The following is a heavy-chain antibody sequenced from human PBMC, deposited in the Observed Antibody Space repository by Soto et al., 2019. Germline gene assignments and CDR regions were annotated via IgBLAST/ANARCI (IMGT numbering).Heavy chain of an antibody. Sequence: GGSLRLSCAASGFTFSSYAMSWVRQAPGKGLEWVSAISGSGGSTYYADSVKGRFTISRDNSKNTLYLQMNSLRAEDTAVYYCAKYQGDIVVVPAAIEPYYYYGMDVWGQGTTVTVSS. V-gene: IGHV3-23*01. CDR2: ISGSGGST. D-gene: IGHD2-2*01. J-gene: IGHJ6*02. CDR1: GFTFSSYA. CDR3: AKYQGDIVVVPAAIEPYYYYGMDV.